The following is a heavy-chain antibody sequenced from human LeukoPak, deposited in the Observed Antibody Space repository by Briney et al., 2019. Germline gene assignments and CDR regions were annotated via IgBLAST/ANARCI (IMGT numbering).Heavy chain of an antibody. CDR3: ARDSTVTTIDY. D-gene: IGHD4-17*01. V-gene: IGHV3-21*01. CDR1: GFTFSSYN. Sequence: GGSLGLSCVASGFTFSSYNMNWGRQAPGKGLEWVSSISSSSSYIYYADSVKGRFTISRDNAKNSLYLQMNSLRAEDTAVYYCARDSTVTTIDYWGQGTLVAVSS. J-gene: IGHJ4*02. CDR2: ISSSSSYI.